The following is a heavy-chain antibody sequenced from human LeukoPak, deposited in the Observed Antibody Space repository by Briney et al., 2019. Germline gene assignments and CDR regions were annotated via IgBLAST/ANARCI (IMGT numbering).Heavy chain of an antibody. J-gene: IGHJ4*02. Sequence: ASVKVSCKASGYTFTSYYMHWVRQAPGQGLEWMGIINPSGGSTSYAQKFQGRVTMTRDTFTSTVYMELSSLRSEDTAVYYRVRDLSRRNMLDYWGQGTLVTVSS. CDR3: VRDLSRRNMLDY. V-gene: IGHV1-46*01. CDR2: INPSGGST. CDR1: GYTFTSYY. D-gene: IGHD2/OR15-2a*01.